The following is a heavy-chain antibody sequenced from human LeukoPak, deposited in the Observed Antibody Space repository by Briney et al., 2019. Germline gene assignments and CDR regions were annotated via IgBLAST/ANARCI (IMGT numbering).Heavy chain of an antibody. V-gene: IGHV1-69*05. CDR1: GGTFSSYA. Sequence: SVKVSCKASGGTFSSYAISWVRQAPGQGLEWMGGIIPIFGAANYAQKFQGRATITTDESTSTAYMELSSLRSEDTAVYYCAGGSVDPEVSWFDPWGQGTLVTVSS. CDR3: AGGSVDPEVSWFDP. J-gene: IGHJ5*02. CDR2: IIPIFGAA. D-gene: IGHD3-3*01.